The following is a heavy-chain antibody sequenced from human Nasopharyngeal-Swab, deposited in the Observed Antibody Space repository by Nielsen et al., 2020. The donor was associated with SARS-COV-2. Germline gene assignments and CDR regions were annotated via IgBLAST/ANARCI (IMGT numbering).Heavy chain of an antibody. CDR2: INPSGGRT. CDR3: ARDLEAAASYYYFYMDV. D-gene: IGHD2-15*01. Sequence: WVRQAPGQGLEWMGTINPSGGRTAYAQKLQGRVTMTRDTSTSTVHMELSSLRSDDTAVYYCARDLEAAASYYYFYMDVWGKGTTVTVSS. J-gene: IGHJ6*03. V-gene: IGHV1-46*01.